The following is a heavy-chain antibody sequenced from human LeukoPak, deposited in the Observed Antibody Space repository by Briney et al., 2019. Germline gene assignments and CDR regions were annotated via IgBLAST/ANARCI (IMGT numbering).Heavy chain of an antibody. D-gene: IGHD3-3*01. CDR1: GGTFSSYA. CDR3: ARVPPDFWSGSDMDV. Sequence: GVSVKVFCKASGGTFSSYAISWVRQAPGQGLEWMGGIIPIFGTANYAQKFQGGVPITADESTSTAYMALSSLRYEDTAVYYCARVPPDFWSGSDMDVWGKGATVTVSS. CDR2: IIPIFGTA. V-gene: IGHV1-69*01. J-gene: IGHJ6*03.